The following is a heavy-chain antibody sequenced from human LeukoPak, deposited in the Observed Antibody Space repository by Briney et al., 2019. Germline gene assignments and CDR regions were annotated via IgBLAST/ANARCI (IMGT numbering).Heavy chain of an antibody. Sequence: PSETLSLTCAVYGGSFSGYYWSWIRQPPGKGLEWIGEINHSGSTNYNPSLKSRVTISVDTSKNQSSLKLSSVTAADTAVYYCARGFKTRPIDYWGQGTLVTVSS. D-gene: IGHD1-14*01. J-gene: IGHJ4*02. CDR2: INHSGST. V-gene: IGHV4-34*01. CDR1: GGSFSGYY. CDR3: ARGFKTRPIDY.